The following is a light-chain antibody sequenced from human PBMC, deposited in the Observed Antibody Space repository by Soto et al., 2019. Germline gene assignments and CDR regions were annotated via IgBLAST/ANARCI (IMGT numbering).Light chain of an antibody. V-gene: IGKV3-20*01. Sequence: EIVLTQSPGTLSLSPGEGATLSCRASQSVSSTYLNWYQHEPGQAPRLLIYGASNRATGIPDRFSGSGSGTDFTLTISRLEPEDFAMYYCQQYGSSPRYSFGPGTKLEIK. CDR3: QQYGSSPRYS. J-gene: IGKJ2*03. CDR1: QSVSSTY. CDR2: GAS.